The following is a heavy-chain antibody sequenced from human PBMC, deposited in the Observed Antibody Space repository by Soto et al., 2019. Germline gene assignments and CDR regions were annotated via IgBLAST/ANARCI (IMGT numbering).Heavy chain of an antibody. CDR2: INPNSGGT. CDR1: GYTFTGYY. Sequence: QVQLVQSGAEVKKPGASVKVSCKASGYTFTGYYMHWVRQAPGQGLEWMGWINPNSGGTNYAQKFQGWVTMTRDTSYSTADMELSRLRSNDTAVYYCAREVPASASFDYWGQGSLVTVSS. CDR3: AREVPASASFDY. D-gene: IGHD1-1*01. J-gene: IGHJ4*02. V-gene: IGHV1-2*04.